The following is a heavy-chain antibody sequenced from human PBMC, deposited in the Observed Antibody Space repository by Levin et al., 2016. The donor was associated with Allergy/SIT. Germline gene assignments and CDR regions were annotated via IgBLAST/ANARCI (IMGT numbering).Heavy chain of an antibody. J-gene: IGHJ4*02. CDR1: GYSFTTYW. V-gene: IGHV5-10-1*01. D-gene: IGHD3-22*01. Sequence: GESLKISCKGSGYSFTTYWINWVRQMPGNGLEWVARIDPSDSYTNYSPSFQGHVTISADKSISTAYLQWSSLKASDTAMYYCATYDYYDSSGIDYWGQGTLVTVSS. CDR2: IDPSDSYT. CDR3: ATYDYYDSSGIDY.